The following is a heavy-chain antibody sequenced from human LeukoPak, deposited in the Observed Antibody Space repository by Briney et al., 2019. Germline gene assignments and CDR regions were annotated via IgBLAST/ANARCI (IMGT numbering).Heavy chain of an antibody. D-gene: IGHD6-19*01. Sequence: GGSLTLSCSASGFTFNKYWMSWIRQLPGQGLEWVANVNQDGTQKYYVDSVKGRFTNSRDNARNLLYPQMNSLRAEDTAVYYCVRDVSSGWAFDYWGHGTLVTVSS. CDR1: GFTFNKYW. J-gene: IGHJ4*01. CDR3: VRDVSSGWAFDY. CDR2: VNQDGTQK. V-gene: IGHV3-7*01.